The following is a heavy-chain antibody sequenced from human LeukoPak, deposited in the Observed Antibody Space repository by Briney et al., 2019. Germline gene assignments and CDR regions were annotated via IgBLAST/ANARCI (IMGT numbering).Heavy chain of an antibody. J-gene: IGHJ4*02. CDR1: GFTFSSYA. Sequence: GGSLRLSCAASGFTFSSYAMHWVRQAPGKGLEGVADISFVGRNKYYADSVKGRLTISRDNSKSTLYLQMNSLRAEDTATYYCARSPYYDILAGFYYYFDSWGQGTLVTVSS. D-gene: IGHD3-9*01. CDR3: ARSPYYDILAGFYYYFDS. V-gene: IGHV3-30-3*01. CDR2: ISFVGRNK.